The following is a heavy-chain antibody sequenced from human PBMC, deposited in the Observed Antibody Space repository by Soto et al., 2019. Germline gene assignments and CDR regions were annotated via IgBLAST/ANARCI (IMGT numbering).Heavy chain of an antibody. Sequence: EVQLVESGGGLVKPGGSLRLSCAASGFTFSSYSMNWVRQAPGKGLEWVSSISSSSSYIYYADSVKGRFTISRDNAKNSLYLQMNSLRAEDTAVYYCAREIKEQWLVPVYWGQGTLVTVSS. CDR1: GFTFSSYS. V-gene: IGHV3-21*01. CDR3: AREIKEQWLVPVY. J-gene: IGHJ4*02. D-gene: IGHD6-19*01. CDR2: ISSSSSYI.